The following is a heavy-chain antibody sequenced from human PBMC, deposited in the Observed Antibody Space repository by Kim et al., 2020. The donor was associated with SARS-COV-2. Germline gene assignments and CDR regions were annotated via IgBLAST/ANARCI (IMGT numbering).Heavy chain of an antibody. CDR2: DT. V-gene: IGHV5-51*01. J-gene: IGHJ4*02. D-gene: IGHD6-6*01. CDR3: ARLHNELGDY. Sequence: DTRYSPSFQGQVTISADKSISTAYLQWSSLKASDTAMYYCARLHNELGDYWGQGTLVTVSS.